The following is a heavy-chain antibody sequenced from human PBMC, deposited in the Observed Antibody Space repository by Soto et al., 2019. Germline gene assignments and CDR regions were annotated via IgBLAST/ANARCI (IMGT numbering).Heavy chain of an antibody. CDR1: GYTFTSYG. Sequence: ASVKVSCKASGYTFTSYGISWVRQAPGQGLEWMGWISAYNGNTNYAQKLQGRVTMTTDTSTSTAYMELRSLRSDDTAVYYCARVPVFYYDSSGYYFEDYWGQGTLVTVSS. J-gene: IGHJ4*02. CDR2: ISAYNGNT. V-gene: IGHV1-18*01. CDR3: ARVPVFYYDSSGYYFEDY. D-gene: IGHD3-22*01.